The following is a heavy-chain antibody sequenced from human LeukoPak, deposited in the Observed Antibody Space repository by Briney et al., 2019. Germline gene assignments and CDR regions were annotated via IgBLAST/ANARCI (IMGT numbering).Heavy chain of an antibody. Sequence: SETLSLTCTVSGGSISSYYWSWIRQPPGKGLEWIGYIYYSGSTNYNPSLKSRVTISVDTSKNQFSLKLSSVTAADTAVYYCARDSSSTGDYYMDVWGKGTTVTVSS. J-gene: IGHJ6*03. CDR3: ARDSSSTGDYYMDV. CDR2: IYYSGST. D-gene: IGHD1-26*01. V-gene: IGHV4-59*01. CDR1: GGSISSYY.